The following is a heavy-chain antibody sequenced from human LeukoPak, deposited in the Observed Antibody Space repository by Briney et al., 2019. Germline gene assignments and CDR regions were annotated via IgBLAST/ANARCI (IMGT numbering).Heavy chain of an antibody. CDR1: GGSISTSNYY. J-gene: IGHJ5*01. Sequence: SETLSLTCTVSGGSISTSNYYWGWIRQPPGKGLEWIGIIFYSGNTYYNPSLKSRVTISVDTSKTQFSLTLSSVTAADTAVYYCARGLRWSDCWGQGTLVTVSS. V-gene: IGHV4-39*07. CDR2: IFYSGNT. CDR3: ARGLRWSDC. D-gene: IGHD5/OR15-5a*01.